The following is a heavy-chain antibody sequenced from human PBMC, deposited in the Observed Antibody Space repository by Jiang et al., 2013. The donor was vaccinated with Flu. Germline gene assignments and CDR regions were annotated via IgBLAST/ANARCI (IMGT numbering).Heavy chain of an antibody. D-gene: IGHD5-12*01. CDR2: ISGRGDAT. Sequence: VQLLESGGGLVQPGGSLRLSCAASGFTFNGYAMSWVRQAPGKGLEWVSGISGRGDATYYVDSVKGRFTISRDNSKNTLYLQMNGLRAVDTALYYCAKRTTRGWRGYGDGDFDCWGQGTLVAVSS. CDR1: GFTFNGYA. CDR3: AKRTTRGWRGYGDGDFDC. J-gene: IGHJ4*02. V-gene: IGHV3-23*01.